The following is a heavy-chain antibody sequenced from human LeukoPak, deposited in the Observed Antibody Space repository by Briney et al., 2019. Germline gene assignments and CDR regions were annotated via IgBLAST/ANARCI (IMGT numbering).Heavy chain of an antibody. CDR2: INHSGST. V-gene: IGHV4-34*01. D-gene: IGHD6-19*01. Sequence: PSETLSLTCAVYGGSFSGYYWSWIRQPPGKGLEWIGEINHSGSTNYNPSLKSRVTISVDTSKNQFSLKLSSVTAADTAVYYCARGRLVGWRYYYYYMDVWGKGTTVTVSS. CDR1: GGSFSGYY. CDR3: ARGRLVGWRYYYYYMDV. J-gene: IGHJ6*03.